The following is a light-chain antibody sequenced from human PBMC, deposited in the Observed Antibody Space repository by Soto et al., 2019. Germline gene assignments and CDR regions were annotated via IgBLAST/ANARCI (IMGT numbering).Light chain of an antibody. CDR1: QSIDTW. V-gene: IGKV1-5*03. CDR2: RAS. J-gene: IGKJ3*01. Sequence: DIQMTQSPSTLSASVGDRVTITCRASQSIDTWLAWYQQKPGKAPKLLIYRASSLESGVPSRFSGSGSGTEFTLTISRLQPDDFSTYYCQRYDTCSGTFGPGTKVDIK. CDR3: QRYDTCSGT.